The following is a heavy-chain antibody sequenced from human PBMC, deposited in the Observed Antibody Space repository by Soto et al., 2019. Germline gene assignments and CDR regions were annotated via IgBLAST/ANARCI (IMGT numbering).Heavy chain of an antibody. CDR2: INHSGST. J-gene: IGHJ5*02. V-gene: IGHV4-34*01. Sequence: SETLSLTCAVYGGSFRGYYWSWIRQPPGKGLEWIGEINHSGSTNYNPSLKSRVTISVDTSKNQFSLKLTSVTAADTAMYYCARQPYDSTGYYYGAWGQGTLVTVSS. D-gene: IGHD3-22*01. CDR3: ARQPYDSTGYYYGA. CDR1: GGSFRGYY.